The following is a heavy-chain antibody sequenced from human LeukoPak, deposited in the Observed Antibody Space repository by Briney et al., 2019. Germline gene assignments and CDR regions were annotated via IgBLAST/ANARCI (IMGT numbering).Heavy chain of an antibody. CDR1: GFTVSSNY. CDR3: ARIAGDYGEFDY. D-gene: IGHD4-17*01. V-gene: IGHV3-66*01. Sequence: GGSLRLSCAASGFTVSSNYMSWVRQAPGKGLEWVSVIYSGGSTYYADSVKGRFTISRDNSKNTLYLQMNSLRAEDTAVCYCARIAGDYGEFDYWGQGTLVTVSS. CDR2: IYSGGST. J-gene: IGHJ4*02.